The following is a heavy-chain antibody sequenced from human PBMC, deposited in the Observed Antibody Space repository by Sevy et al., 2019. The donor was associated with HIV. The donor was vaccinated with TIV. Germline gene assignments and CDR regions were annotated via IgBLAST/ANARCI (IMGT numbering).Heavy chain of an antibody. D-gene: IGHD2-2*01. J-gene: IGHJ3*02. Sequence: ASVKVSCKASGGTFSSYAISWVRQAPGQGLEWMGGIIPIFGTANYAQKFQGRVTITADESTSTAYMELSSLRSEDTAVYYCARAGPIVVVPAARQRPDAFDIWGQGTMVTVSS. CDR1: GGTFSSYA. V-gene: IGHV1-69*13. CDR2: IIPIFGTA. CDR3: ARAGPIVVVPAARQRPDAFDI.